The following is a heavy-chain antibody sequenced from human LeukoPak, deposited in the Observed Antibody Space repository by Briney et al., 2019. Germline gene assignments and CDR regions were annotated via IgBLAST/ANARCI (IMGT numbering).Heavy chain of an antibody. V-gene: IGHV3-23*01. Sequence: GGSLRLSSAPSGFTFNTYAMTWVRQSPGMGLTCASGISGSGSNAYYAGSVKGRFTISRDNSKNTRYLQMNSLRVEDTALYYCAKDLQRWIQLPDYWGQGTLVTVSS. CDR3: AKDLQRWIQLPDY. J-gene: IGHJ4*02. CDR1: GFTFNTYA. CDR2: ISGSGSNA. D-gene: IGHD5-24*01.